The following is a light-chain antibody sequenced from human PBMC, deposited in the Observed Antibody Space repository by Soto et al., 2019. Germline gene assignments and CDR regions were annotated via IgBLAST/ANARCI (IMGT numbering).Light chain of an antibody. V-gene: IGLV1-40*01. CDR1: NSNIGAGSD. J-gene: IGLJ1*01. CDR3: SSYTSSSTL. CDR2: RNT. Sequence: QSVLTQPPSVSGAPGQRVTIPCTGSNSNIGAGSDVHWYQHLPGTAPKLLISRNTDRPSGVPDRFSGSKSGTSASLAITGLQAEDEADYYCSSYTSSSTLFGTGTKLTVL.